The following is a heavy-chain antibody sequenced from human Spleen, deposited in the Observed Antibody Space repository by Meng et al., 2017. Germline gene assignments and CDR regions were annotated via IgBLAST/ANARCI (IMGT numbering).Heavy chain of an antibody. Sequence: GSLRLSCTVSGGSISGYYWSWIRQPPGKGLEWIGYIDNSGSTNYNPSLKSRVTISVDTSKNQFSLKLSSVTAADTAVYYCARVGPAGTMDYWGQGTLVTVSS. CDR3: ARVGPAGTMDY. CDR2: IDNSGST. J-gene: IGHJ4*02. V-gene: IGHV4-59*01. D-gene: IGHD6-13*01. CDR1: GGSISGYY.